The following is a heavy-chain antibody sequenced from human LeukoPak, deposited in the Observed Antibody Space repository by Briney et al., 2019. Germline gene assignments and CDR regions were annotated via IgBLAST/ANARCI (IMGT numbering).Heavy chain of an antibody. CDR2: INAGNGNT. CDR3: ARGAYYYDSSDPFDP. V-gene: IGHV1-3*01. J-gene: IGHJ5*02. CDR1: GYTFTSYA. D-gene: IGHD3-22*01. Sequence: ASVKVSCKASGYTFTSYAMHWVRQAPGQRLEWMGWINAGNGNTKYSQKFQGRVTITRDTSASTAYMELRSLRSDDTAVYYCARGAYYYDSSDPFDPWGQGTLVTVSS.